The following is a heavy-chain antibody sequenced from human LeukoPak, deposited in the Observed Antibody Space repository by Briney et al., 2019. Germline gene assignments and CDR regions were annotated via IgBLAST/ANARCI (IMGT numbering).Heavy chain of an antibody. CDR1: GGSVSSAGSY. CDR3: ARSGSGTYFDS. Sequence: SETLSLTCTVSGGSVSSAGSYWSWVRQPAAKGLEWIGRIYSGGNTHYNPSLKSRVTMSIDASENQFSLKLSSVTAADTAVYFCARSGSGTYFDSWGQGTLVTVSS. V-gene: IGHV4-61*02. CDR2: IYSGGNT. D-gene: IGHD1-26*01. J-gene: IGHJ4*02.